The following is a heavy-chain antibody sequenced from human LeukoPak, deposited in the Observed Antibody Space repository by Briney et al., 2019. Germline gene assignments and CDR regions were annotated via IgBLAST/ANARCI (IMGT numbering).Heavy chain of an antibody. CDR1: GFTFSSYG. D-gene: IGHD1-7*01. J-gene: IGHJ5*02. V-gene: IGHV3-30*03. Sequence: GGSLRLSCAASGFTFSSYGMHWVRQAPGKGLDWVAVISYDGSNKYYADSVKGRFTISRDNSKNTLFLQMNSLRDDDTAVYYCVRGVGVSRFNYLDPWGQGTLVIVSS. CDR2: ISYDGSNK. CDR3: VRGVGVSRFNYLDP.